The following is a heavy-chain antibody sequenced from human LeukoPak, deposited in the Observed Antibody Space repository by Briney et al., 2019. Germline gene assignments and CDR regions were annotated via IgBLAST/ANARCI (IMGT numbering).Heavy chain of an antibody. CDR1: GFTFSSYG. D-gene: IGHD5-18*01. CDR3: ARGVGGYSYGTDY. J-gene: IGHJ4*02. V-gene: IGHV3-33*01. Sequence: GGFLRLSCAASGFTFSSYGMHWVRQAPGKGLEWVAVIWYDGSKKYYADSVKGRFTISRDNSKNTLYLQMNSLRAEDTAVYYCARGVGGYSYGTDYWGQGTLVTVSS. CDR2: IWYDGSKK.